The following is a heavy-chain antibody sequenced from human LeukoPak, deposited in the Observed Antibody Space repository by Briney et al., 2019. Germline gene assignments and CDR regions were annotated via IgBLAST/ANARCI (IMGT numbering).Heavy chain of an antibody. V-gene: IGHV4-59*01. CDR2: IYYSGTT. CDR3: ARKTTGTMSPYLDY. J-gene: IGHJ4*02. CDR1: GVSISGSY. Sequence: PSETLSLTCTVSGVSISGSYWSWIRQLPGKELEWIGYIYYSGTTNYNPSLKSRVTISVDTSGNQFSLKLSSVTAADTAVYYCARKTTGTMSPYLDYWGQGTLVTVSS. D-gene: IGHD1-1*01.